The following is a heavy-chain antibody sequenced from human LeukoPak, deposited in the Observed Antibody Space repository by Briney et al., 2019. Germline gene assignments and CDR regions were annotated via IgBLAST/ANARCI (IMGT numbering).Heavy chain of an antibody. CDR2: IYYSGTT. D-gene: IGHD1-26*01. J-gene: IGHJ4*02. V-gene: IGHV4-59*01. CDR1: GGSISSDY. CDR3: ARGLTIVGSTSFHF. Sequence: SETLSLTCTVSGGSISSDYWSWVRQPPGKGLEWIGYIYYSGTTNYSPSLKSRVTISVDTSKNQFSLKLSSVTAADTAVYYCARGLTIVGSTSFHFWGQGALVTVSS.